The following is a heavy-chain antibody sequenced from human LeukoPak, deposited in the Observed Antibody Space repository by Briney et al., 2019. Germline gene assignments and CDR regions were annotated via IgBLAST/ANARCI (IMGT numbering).Heavy chain of an antibody. CDR2: IKEDSSKK. Sequence: GRSLRLSCAASGLILSTYWMSWVRQAPGKGLEWGANIKEDSSKKYCGEYVKGRFTMSRNNAKNSLYLQMYSLRAEDTALYYCARGYCSGGVCYSIYFDQWGQGTLVTVST. D-gene: IGHD2-15*01. CDR3: ARGYCSGGVCYSIYFDQ. V-gene: IGHV3-7*01. CDR1: GLILSTYW. J-gene: IGHJ4*02.